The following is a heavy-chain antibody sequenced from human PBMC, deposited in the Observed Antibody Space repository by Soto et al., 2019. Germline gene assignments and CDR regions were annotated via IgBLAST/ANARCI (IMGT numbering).Heavy chain of an antibody. CDR2: IYYSGST. J-gene: IGHJ5*02. CDR3: ARGRGITMVRGASNWFDP. CDR1: GGSSSSGGYY. V-gene: IGHV4-31*03. D-gene: IGHD3-10*01. Sequence: QVQLQESGPGLGKPSQTLSLTCTVSGGSSSSGGYYWSWIRQHPGKGPEWIGYIYYSGSTYYNPSLKSRVTISVDTSKNQFSLKLSSVTAADTAVYYCARGRGITMVRGASNWFDPWGQGTLVTVSS.